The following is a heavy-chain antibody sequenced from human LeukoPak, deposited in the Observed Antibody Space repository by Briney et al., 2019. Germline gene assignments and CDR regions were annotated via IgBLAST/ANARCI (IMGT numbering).Heavy chain of an antibody. CDR1: GFTFSSYG. CDR2: ISSSGSTI. Sequence: PGGTLRLSCAASGFTFSSYGMSWVRQAPGKVLEWVSYISSSGSTIYYADSVKGRFTISRDNAKNSLYLQMNSLRAEDTAVYYCARDYRAGGGIAPDYWGQGTLVTVSS. J-gene: IGHJ4*02. CDR3: ARDYRAGGGIAPDY. D-gene: IGHD6-13*01. V-gene: IGHV3-48*04.